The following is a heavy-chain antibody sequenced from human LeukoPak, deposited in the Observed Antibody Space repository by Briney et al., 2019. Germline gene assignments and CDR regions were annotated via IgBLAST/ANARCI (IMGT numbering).Heavy chain of an antibody. CDR3: ARGIKGSWIDY. V-gene: IGHV4-4*07. Sequence: SETLSLTCNVSGGSVRGYYWSWIRQPAGKGLEWIGRIYSSGSTNYNPSLKSRVTMSVDTSKNQFSLRLNSVTAADTAVYYCARGIKGSWIDYWGQGTLVTVSS. CDR1: GGSVRGYY. J-gene: IGHJ4*02. D-gene: IGHD1-1*01. CDR2: IYSSGST.